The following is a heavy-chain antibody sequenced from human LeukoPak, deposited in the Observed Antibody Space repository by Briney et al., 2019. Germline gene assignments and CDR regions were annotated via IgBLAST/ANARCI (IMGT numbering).Heavy chain of an antibody. Sequence: PSQTLSLTCAVSGGSISSGGYSWSWIRQPPGKGLEWIGYIYHSGSTYYNPSLKSRVTMSVDTSKNQFSLKLSSVTAADTAVYYCARSTRTAGVDYWGQGTLVTVSS. CDR1: GGSISSGGYS. CDR3: ARSTRTAGVDY. D-gene: IGHD6-13*01. CDR2: IYHSGST. J-gene: IGHJ4*02. V-gene: IGHV4-30-2*01.